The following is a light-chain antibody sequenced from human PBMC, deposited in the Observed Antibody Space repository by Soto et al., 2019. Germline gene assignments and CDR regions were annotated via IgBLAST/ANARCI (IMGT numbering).Light chain of an antibody. V-gene: IGKV3-20*01. J-gene: IGKJ1*01. Sequence: EIVLTQSPGTLSLSPGERATLSCRASQSVSSSYLAWYQQKPGQAPRLLIYGASSRAAGIPDRFSGSGSGADFTLTIRILEPEDFAVYYCQQYGSSPPSPETFGQGTKVEIK. CDR3: QQYGSSPPSPET. CDR2: GAS. CDR1: QSVSSSY.